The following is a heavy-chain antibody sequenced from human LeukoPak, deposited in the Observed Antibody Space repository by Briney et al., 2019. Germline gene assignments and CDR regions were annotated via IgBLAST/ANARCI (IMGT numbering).Heavy chain of an antibody. CDR2: IRYDGSNK. CDR3: AKDHLSLRFLEWPGDY. Sequence: PGGSLRLSCAASGFTFSSYGMHWVRQAPGKGLEWVAFIRYDGSNKYYADSVKGRFTISRDNSKNTLYLQMNSLRAEDTAVYYCAKDHLSLRFLEWPGDYWGQGTLVTVSS. D-gene: IGHD3-3*01. CDR1: GFTFSSYG. V-gene: IGHV3-30*02. J-gene: IGHJ4*02.